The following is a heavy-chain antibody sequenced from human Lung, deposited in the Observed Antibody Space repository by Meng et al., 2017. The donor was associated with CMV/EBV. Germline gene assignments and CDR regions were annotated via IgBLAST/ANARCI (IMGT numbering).Heavy chain of an antibody. Sequence: SGHYWTWIRQSPGKGLEWIGEVNDSGSTKYNPSLESRVTISIDMSKSHFSLNLTSVTAADTAVYYCARTPSFRGATVYYYYGMDVWGQGTMVTVSS. V-gene: IGHV4-34*01. CDR1: SGHY. D-gene: IGHD2-15*01. CDR2: VNDSGST. J-gene: IGHJ6*02. CDR3: ARTPSFRGATVYYYYGMDV.